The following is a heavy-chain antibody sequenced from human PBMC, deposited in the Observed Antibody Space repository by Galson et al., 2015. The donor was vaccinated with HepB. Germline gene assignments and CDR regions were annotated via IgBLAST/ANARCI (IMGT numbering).Heavy chain of an antibody. Sequence: SLRLSCAASGFTFSSYAMSWVRQAPGKGLEWVSAISGSGGSTYYADSVKGRFTISRDNSKNTLYLQMNSLRAEDTAVYYCAKVWYSGYDYSLDYWGQGTLVTVSS. J-gene: IGHJ4*02. CDR1: GFTFSSYA. V-gene: IGHV3-23*01. CDR2: ISGSGGST. D-gene: IGHD5-12*01. CDR3: AKVWYSGYDYSLDY.